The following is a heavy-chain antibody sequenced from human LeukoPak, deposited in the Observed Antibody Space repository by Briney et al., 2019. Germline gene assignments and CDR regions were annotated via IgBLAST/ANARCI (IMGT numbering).Heavy chain of an antibody. V-gene: IGHV3-23*01. Sequence: TGGSLRLSCAASGFTFSTYAMTWVRQAPGKGLEWVSVISGSGGSTYYADSVKGLFTLSRDNSKNTIYLQMNSLRAEDTAVYYCAKSIGGVVVVAADYWGQGTLVTVSS. CDR2: ISGSGGST. CDR3: AKSIGGVVVVAADY. CDR1: GFTFSTYA. J-gene: IGHJ4*02. D-gene: IGHD2-15*01.